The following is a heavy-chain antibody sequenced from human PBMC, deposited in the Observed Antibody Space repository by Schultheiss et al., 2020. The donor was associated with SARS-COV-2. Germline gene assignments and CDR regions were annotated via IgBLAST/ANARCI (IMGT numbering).Heavy chain of an antibody. CDR3: ARADYGDLFDY. V-gene: IGHV4-59*01. CDR1: GASISNYY. CDR2: IYYSGST. D-gene: IGHD4-17*01. Sequence: SETLSLTCSVSGASISNYYWSWIRQPPGKGLEWIGYIYYSGSTNYNPSLKSRVTISVDTSKNQFSLKLSSVTAADTAVYYCARADYGDLFDYWGQGTLVTVSS. J-gene: IGHJ4*02.